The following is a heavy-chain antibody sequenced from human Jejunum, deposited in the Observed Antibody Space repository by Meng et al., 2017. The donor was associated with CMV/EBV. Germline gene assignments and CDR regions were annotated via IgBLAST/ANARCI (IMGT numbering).Heavy chain of an antibody. CDR3: AKSGALCAYSFPSRFDY. J-gene: IGHJ4*02. Sequence: TFLRYAMRWVRQAPGKGLVWVSFLSGSGGSTDFADSVTGRFTISRDNSKHPLYLQMNSLRAEDTAVYYCAKSGALCAYSFPSRFDYWGQGTLVTVSS. CDR1: TFLRYA. V-gene: IGHV3-23*01. CDR2: LSGSGGST. D-gene: IGHD3-16*01.